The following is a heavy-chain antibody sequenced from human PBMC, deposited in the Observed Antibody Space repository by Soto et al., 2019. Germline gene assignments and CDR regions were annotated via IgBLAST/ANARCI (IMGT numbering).Heavy chain of an antibody. CDR2: ISAYNGNT. CDR3: ARRYDDFWSGYVYYYYGMDV. J-gene: IGHJ6*02. D-gene: IGHD3-3*01. V-gene: IGHV1-18*04. Sequence: VASVKVSCKASGYTFTSYGISWVRQAPGQGLEWMGWISAYNGNTNYAQKLQGRVTMTTDTSTSTAYMELRSLRSDDTAVYYCARRYDDFWSGYVYYYYGMDVWGQGTTVTVSS. CDR1: GYTFTSYG.